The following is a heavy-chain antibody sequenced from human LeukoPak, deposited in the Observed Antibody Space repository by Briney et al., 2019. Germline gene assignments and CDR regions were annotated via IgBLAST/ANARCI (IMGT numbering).Heavy chain of an antibody. V-gene: IGHV3-23*01. Sequence: PGGSLRLSCAASGFTFSSYAMYWVRQGPGKGLEWVSGIFGSSGSTHYADSVKGRFTISRDNSKNTVYLQMNSLRAEDTAVYYCAKTTTGYSSGRFPGWPVDYWGQGTLVTVSS. J-gene: IGHJ4*02. D-gene: IGHD6-19*01. CDR3: AKTTTGYSSGRFPGWPVDY. CDR1: GFTFSSYA. CDR2: IFGSSGST.